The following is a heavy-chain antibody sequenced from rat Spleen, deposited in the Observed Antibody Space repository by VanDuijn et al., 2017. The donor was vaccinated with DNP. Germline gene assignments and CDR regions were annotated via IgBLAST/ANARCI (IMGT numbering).Heavy chain of an antibody. CDR2: INPDGDTT. Sequence: EVQLVETGGGLVQPGGSLKLSCVASGFTFSNSWMYWIRQAPGKGLEWLGSINPDGDTTYYPDSVKGRFTFSRDNAKNTVYLQMNSLRSEDTATYHCTTWMHAWGQGTSVTVSS. V-gene: IGHV5-58*01. CDR1: GFTFSNSW. J-gene: IGHJ4*01. CDR3: TTWMHA.